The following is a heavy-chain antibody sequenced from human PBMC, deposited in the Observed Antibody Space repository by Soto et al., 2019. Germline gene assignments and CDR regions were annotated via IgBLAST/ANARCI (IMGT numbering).Heavy chain of an antibody. CDR3: ARVARGYSYGPYGMDV. D-gene: IGHD5-18*01. J-gene: IGHJ6*02. CDR1: GGSISSYY. Sequence: QVQLQESGPGLVKPSETLSLTCTVSGGSISSYYWSWIRQPPGKGLEWIGYIYYSGSTNYNPSLKGRVTISVDTSKNQCSLKLSSVTAADTAVYYCARVARGYSYGPYGMDVWGQGTTVTVSS. V-gene: IGHV4-59*01. CDR2: IYYSGST.